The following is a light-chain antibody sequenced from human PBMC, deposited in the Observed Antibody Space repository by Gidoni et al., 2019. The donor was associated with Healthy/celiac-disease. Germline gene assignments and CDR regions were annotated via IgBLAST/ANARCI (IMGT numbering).Light chain of an antibody. CDR3: QQYYSTPLT. Sequence: DIVMTQSPDSLAVSLCERATINCKSRQSVLYSSNNNNYLAWYQQNPGQPPKLLIYWASTRESGVPDRFSGSGSGTDFTLTISSLQAEDVAVYYCQQYYSTPLTFGGGTKVEIK. CDR1: QSVLYSSNNNNY. CDR2: WAS. V-gene: IGKV4-1*01. J-gene: IGKJ4*01.